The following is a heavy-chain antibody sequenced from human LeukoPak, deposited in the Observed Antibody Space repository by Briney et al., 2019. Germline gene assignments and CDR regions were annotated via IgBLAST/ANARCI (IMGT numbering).Heavy chain of an antibody. J-gene: IGHJ6*03. CDR3: ARGDYSSSWYPYYYYYMDV. D-gene: IGHD6-13*01. V-gene: IGHV3-7*01. Sequence: GGSLRLSCAASGFTFSSYWMSWVRQAPGKGLEWVANIKQDGSEKYYVDSVKGRFTISRDNAKNSLYLQMNSLRAEDTAVYYCARGDYSSSWYPYYYYYMDVWGKGTTVTVSS. CDR2: IKQDGSEK. CDR1: GFTFSSYW.